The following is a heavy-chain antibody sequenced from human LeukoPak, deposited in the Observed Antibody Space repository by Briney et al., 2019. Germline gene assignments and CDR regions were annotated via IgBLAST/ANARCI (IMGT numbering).Heavy chain of an antibody. CDR1: GFTFSSYW. V-gene: IGHV3-74*01. CDR3: ARGHVAGSDRHWDF. CDR2: IISDGTSI. Sequence: PGGSLRLSCAASGFTFSSYWMHWVRQAPGKGLVWVSRIISDGTSISYADSVKGRFTISRDNAKNTLYLQMNSLRAEDTDVYYCARGHVAGSDRHWDFWGQGALVTVSS. D-gene: IGHD6-19*01. J-gene: IGHJ4*02.